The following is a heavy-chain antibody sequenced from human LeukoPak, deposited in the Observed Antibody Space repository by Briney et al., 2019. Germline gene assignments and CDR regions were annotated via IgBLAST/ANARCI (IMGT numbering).Heavy chain of an antibody. D-gene: IGHD1-1*01. CDR1: GYTFTSYY. CDR2: INPSGGST. V-gene: IGHV1-46*01. Sequence: ASVKVSCKASGYTFTSYYMHWVRQAPGQGLEWMGIINPSGGSTSYAQKFQGRVTMTTDTSTSTAYMELRTLRSDDTAVYYCARDWRTGFDPWGQGTLVTVSS. CDR3: ARDWRTGFDP. J-gene: IGHJ5*02.